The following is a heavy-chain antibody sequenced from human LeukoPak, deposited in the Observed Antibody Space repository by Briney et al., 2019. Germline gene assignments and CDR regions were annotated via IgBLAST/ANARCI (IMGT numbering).Heavy chain of an antibody. CDR1: GFTFSSYG. D-gene: IGHD3-22*01. CDR3: AKYDMSLSYYYYVDV. CDR2: IRYDGSNK. Sequence: GGSLRLSCAASGFTFSSYGMHWVRQAPGKGLEWVAFIRYDGSNKYYADSVKGRFTISRDNSKNTLYLQMNSLRAEDTAVYYCAKYDMSLSYYYYVDVWGKGTTVTISS. J-gene: IGHJ6*03. V-gene: IGHV3-30*02.